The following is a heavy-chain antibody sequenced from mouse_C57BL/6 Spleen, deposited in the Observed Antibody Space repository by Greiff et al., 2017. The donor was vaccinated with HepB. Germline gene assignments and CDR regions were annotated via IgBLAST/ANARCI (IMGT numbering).Heavy chain of an antibody. Sequence: QVQLQQPGAELVKPGASVKMSCKASGYTFTSYWITWVKQRPGQGLEWIGDIYPGSGSTNYNEKFKSKSTLTVDTSSSTAYMQLSSLTSEDSAVYYCARGGTYCNPFAYWGQGTLVTVSA. V-gene: IGHV1-55*01. J-gene: IGHJ3*01. CDR2: IYPGSGST. CDR3: ARGGTYCNPFAY. CDR1: GYTFTSYW. D-gene: IGHD2-1*01.